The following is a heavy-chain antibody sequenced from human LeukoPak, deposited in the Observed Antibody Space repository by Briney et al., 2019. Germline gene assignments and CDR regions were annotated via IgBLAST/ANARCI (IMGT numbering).Heavy chain of an antibody. D-gene: IGHD5-24*01. V-gene: IGHV3-7*01. J-gene: IGHJ4*02. CDR3: ARQDGYNPDY. Sequence: QTGGSLRLSCAASGFTFSSYWMSWVRQAPGKGLEWVANIKQDGSEKYYVDSVKGRFTISRDNSKNTLYLQMNSLRAEDTAVYYCARQDGYNPDYWGREPWSPSPQ. CDR2: IKQDGSEK. CDR1: GFTFSSYW.